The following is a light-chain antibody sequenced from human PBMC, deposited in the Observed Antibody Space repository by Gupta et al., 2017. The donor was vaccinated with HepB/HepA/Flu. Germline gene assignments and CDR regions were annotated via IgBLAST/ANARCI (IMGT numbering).Light chain of an antibody. CDR3: QQYGGSPRT. Sequence: EIVLTQSPGILSLSPGERATLSCRASQNVNSDFVAWYQQKPGQAPRLLIYGASTRATGISDRFSGGGSGTDFTLTISRLDPEDFVVYFCQQYGGSPRTFGQGTK. CDR2: GAS. V-gene: IGKV3-20*01. J-gene: IGKJ1*01. CDR1: QNVNSDF.